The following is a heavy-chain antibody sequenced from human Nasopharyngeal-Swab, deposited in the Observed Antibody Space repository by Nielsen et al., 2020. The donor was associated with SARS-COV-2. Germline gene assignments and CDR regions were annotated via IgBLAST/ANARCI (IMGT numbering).Heavy chain of an antibody. Sequence: ASVKVSCKASGYTFTSYAMHWVRQAPGQRLEWMGWINAGNGNTKYSQKFQGRVTITRDTSASTAYMELSSLRSEDTAVYYCARSFYSSSWYSHPAYYYYGMDVWGQGTTVTVPS. D-gene: IGHD6-13*01. CDR1: GYTFTSYA. J-gene: IGHJ6*02. V-gene: IGHV1-3*01. CDR3: ARSFYSSSWYSHPAYYYYGMDV. CDR2: INAGNGNT.